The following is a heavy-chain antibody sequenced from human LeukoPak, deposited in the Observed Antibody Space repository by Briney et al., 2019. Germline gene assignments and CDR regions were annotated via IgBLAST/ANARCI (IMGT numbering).Heavy chain of an antibody. CDR3: AMSRVVVPEEYYFDY. J-gene: IGHJ4*02. V-gene: IGHV5-51*01. Sequence: GESLKISCKGSGYSFTSYWIGWVRQMPGKGLEWMGIIYPGDSDTRYSPSFQGQVTISADKSISTAYLQWSSLKASDTAMYYCAMSRVVVPEEYYFDYWGQGTLVTVSS. CDR1: GYSFTSYW. D-gene: IGHD3-22*01. CDR2: IYPGDSDT.